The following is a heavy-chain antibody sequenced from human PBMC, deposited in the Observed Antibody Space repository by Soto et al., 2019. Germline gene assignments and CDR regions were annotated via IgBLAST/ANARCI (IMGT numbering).Heavy chain of an antibody. D-gene: IGHD3-22*01. CDR2: ISYDGSNK. Sequence: GGSLRLSCAASGFTFSSYAMHWVRQAPGKGLEWVAVISYDGSNKYYADSVKGRFTISRDNSKNTLYLQMNSLRAEDTALHYSARDVGMVIFQPPRFGPWGQGTLVIDS. J-gene: IGHJ5*02. CDR1: GFTFSSYA. CDR3: ARDVGMVIFQPPRFGP. V-gene: IGHV3-30-3*01.